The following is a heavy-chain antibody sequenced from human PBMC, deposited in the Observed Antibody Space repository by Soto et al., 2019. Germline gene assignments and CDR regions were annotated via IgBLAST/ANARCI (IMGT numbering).Heavy chain of an antibody. CDR1: GGSFSGYY. V-gene: IGHV4-34*01. CDR3: ARVLQYCSGGSCYLGAFDI. D-gene: IGHD2-15*01. J-gene: IGHJ3*02. CDR2: INHSGST. Sequence: SETLSLTCAVYGGSFSGYYWSWIRQPPGKGLEWIGEINHSGSTNYNPSLKSRVTISVDTSKNQFSLKLSSVTAADTAVYYCARVLQYCSGGSCYLGAFDIWGHGAMVTVSS.